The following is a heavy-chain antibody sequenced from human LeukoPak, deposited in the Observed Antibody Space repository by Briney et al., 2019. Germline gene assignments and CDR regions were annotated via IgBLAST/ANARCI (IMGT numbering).Heavy chain of an antibody. D-gene: IGHD6-19*01. CDR3: AKYYFPYIAVVLDY. V-gene: IGHV3-23*01. CDR1: GVTFTKYA. Sequence: PGGTLRLSCAASGVTFTKYAMTGGRGSPGKGVERGSGISGGGGSTFYADSIKGRFTISRDNSKHTLYLQMNSLRAEDTAVYYCAKYYFPYIAVVLDYWGQGTLVTVSS. CDR2: ISGGGGST. J-gene: IGHJ4*02.